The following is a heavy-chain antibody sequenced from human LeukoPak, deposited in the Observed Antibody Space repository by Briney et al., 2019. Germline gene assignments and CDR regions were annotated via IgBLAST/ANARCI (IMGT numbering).Heavy chain of an antibody. V-gene: IGHV3-30*02. CDR3: AKDEAVAGVDFDY. CDR1: GFTSSGYG. D-gene: IGHD6-13*01. Sequence: GGSLRLSCAASGFTSSGYGIHWVRQAPGKGLEWVSFIRSDGSVKYYADSVRGRFTISRDNSKNTLYLQMNSLRGEDTAVYYCAKDEAVAGVDFDYWGQGTLVTVHS. J-gene: IGHJ4*02. CDR2: IRSDGSVK.